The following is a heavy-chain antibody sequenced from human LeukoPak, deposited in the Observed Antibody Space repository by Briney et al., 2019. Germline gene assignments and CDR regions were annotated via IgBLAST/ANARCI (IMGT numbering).Heavy chain of an antibody. CDR1: GYTVTGYD. V-gene: IGHV1-2*02. D-gene: IGHD6-13*01. Sequence: ASVKVSCKPSGYTVTGYDIHWVRQAPGQRLEWMGWINPNSGGTNYAQKFQGRVTMTSDTSISTAYMELSRLRSADTTVYYCARDEAGAGTDLDSWGQGTLVTVSS. CDR3: ARDEAGAGTDLDS. CDR2: INPNSGGT. J-gene: IGHJ4*02.